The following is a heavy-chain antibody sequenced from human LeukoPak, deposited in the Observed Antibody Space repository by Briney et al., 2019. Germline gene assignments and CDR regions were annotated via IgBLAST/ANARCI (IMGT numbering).Heavy chain of an antibody. CDR2: IVVGSGNT. J-gene: IGHJ3*02. V-gene: IGHV1-58*02. D-gene: IGHD2-15*01. CDR3: AAVSELPTGGAFDI. CDR1: GFTFTSSA. Sequence: GTSVKVSCKASGFTFTSSAMQWVRQARGQRLEWIGWIVVGSGNTNYAQKFQERVTITRDMSTSTAYMELSSLRSEDTAVYYCAAVSELPTGGAFDIWGQGTMVTVSS.